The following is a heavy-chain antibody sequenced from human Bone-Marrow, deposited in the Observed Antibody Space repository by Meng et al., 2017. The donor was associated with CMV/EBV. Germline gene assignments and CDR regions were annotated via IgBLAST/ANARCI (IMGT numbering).Heavy chain of an antibody. CDR3: AKDHWVAPNTYGGGAFDT. Sequence: GGSLRLSCVASGFTFSNYKMNWVRQAPGKGPEWVSHIWNGGAIYADSVKGRFTATRDTSKNTIFLQMNSLRAEDTAVYYCAKDHWVAPNTYGGGAFDTWGQGTMVTVSS. D-gene: IGHD2-21*01. CDR2: IWNGGA. CDR1: GFTFSNYK. V-gene: IGHV3-48*03. J-gene: IGHJ3*02.